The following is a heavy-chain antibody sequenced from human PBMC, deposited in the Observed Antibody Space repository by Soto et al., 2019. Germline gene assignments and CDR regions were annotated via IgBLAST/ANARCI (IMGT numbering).Heavy chain of an antibody. CDR2: IYPGDSDT. CDR1: GYSFTSYC. CDR3: ARTYYYDSSGYLPQQNWFDP. J-gene: IGHJ5*02. D-gene: IGHD3-22*01. V-gene: IGHV5-51*01. Sequence: ESLKFSWKVSGYSFTSYCIGWVRQIPGKGLEWMGIIYPGDSDTRYSPSFQGQVTISADKSISTAYLQWSSLKASDTAMYYCARTYYYDSSGYLPQQNWFDPWGQGTLVTVSS.